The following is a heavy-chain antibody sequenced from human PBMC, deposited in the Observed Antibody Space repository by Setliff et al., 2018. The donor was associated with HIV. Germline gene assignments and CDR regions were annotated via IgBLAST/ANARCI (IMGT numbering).Heavy chain of an antibody. CDR2: IYKTGST. CDR3: AREAVWSDAFDI. Sequence: PSETLSLTCTVSGGSISSHYWSWIRQPPGKGLEWIGSIYKTGSTNYNPSLKSRVTISVDTSKNTLYLQMNSLRAEDTAVYYCAREAVWSDAFDIWGQGTMVTVSS. D-gene: IGHD1-1*01. V-gene: IGHV4-59*11. CDR1: GGSISSHY. J-gene: IGHJ3*02.